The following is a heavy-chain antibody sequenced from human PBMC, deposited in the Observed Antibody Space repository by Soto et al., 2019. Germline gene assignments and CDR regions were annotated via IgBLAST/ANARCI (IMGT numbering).Heavy chain of an antibody. CDR1: GGTFSSYA. J-gene: IGHJ4*02. CDR3: ARDLWVDTLPELSY. V-gene: IGHV1-69*01. D-gene: IGHD5-18*01. CDR2: IIPISGTA. Sequence: QVQLVQSGAEVKKPGSSVKVSCKASGGTFSSYAISWVRQAPGQGLEWMGGIIPISGTANYAQKFKGRVTITADESTSTAYMELSSLRSEDTAVYYCARDLWVDTLPELSYWGQGPLVTVSS.